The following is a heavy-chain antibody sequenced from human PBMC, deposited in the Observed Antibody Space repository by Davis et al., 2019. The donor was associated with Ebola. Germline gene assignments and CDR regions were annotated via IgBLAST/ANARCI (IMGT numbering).Heavy chain of an antibody. CDR1: GWSSSGYY. CDR2: INHSGST. J-gene: IGHJ5*02. Sequence: MPSETLSLTCAVHGWSSSGYYCSWIRQPPGKGLEWIGEINHSGSTNYNPSLKSRVTISVDTSKNQFSLKLSSVTAADTAVYYCARVLRLGYCSGGSCRHNWFDPWGQGTLVTVSS. V-gene: IGHV4-34*01. D-gene: IGHD2-15*01. CDR3: ARVLRLGYCSGGSCRHNWFDP.